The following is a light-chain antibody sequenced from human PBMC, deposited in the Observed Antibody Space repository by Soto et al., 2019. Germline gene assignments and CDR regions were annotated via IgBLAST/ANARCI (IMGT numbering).Light chain of an antibody. J-gene: IGLJ2*01. CDR3: QAWDSRGV. V-gene: IGLV3-1*01. CDR1: KLGDKY. Sequence: SYELTQPPSVSVSPGQTASITGSGDKLGDKYACWYQQKPGQSPVLVIYQDSKRPSGIPERFSGSNSGNTATLTISGTQATDEADYYCQAWDSRGVFGGGTKVTVL. CDR2: QDS.